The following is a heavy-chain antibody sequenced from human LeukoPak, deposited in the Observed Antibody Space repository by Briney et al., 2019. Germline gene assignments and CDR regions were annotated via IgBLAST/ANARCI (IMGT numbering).Heavy chain of an antibody. Sequence: GGSLRLSCEASGFAFSDYWMSWVRQAPGKGLEWVANINHDGRETYYVDSVKGRFTISRDNAKNSLFLQMNSLRVEDTAVYYCARAGGPGTVDYWGQGTLLTVSS. J-gene: IGHJ4*02. D-gene: IGHD1-26*01. CDR1: GFAFSDYW. CDR3: ARAGGPGTVDY. CDR2: INHDGRET. V-gene: IGHV3-7*03.